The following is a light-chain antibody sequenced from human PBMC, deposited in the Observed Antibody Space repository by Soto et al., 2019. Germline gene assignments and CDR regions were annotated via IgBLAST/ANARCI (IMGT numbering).Light chain of an antibody. CDR1: SGHSSYV. J-gene: IGLJ2*01. CDR3: QTWGTGIVV. V-gene: IGLV4-69*01. Sequence: QPVLTQSPSASASLGASVKLTCTLSSGHSSYVIAWHQQQPEKGPRYLMRLNSDGSHSKGDGIPDRFSGSSSGTERYLTISSLQYEDEAAYYCQTWGTGIVVFGGGTKLTVL. CDR2: LNSDGSH.